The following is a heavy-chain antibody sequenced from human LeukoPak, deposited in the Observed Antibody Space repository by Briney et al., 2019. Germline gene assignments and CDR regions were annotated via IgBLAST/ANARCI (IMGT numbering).Heavy chain of an antibody. J-gene: IGHJ6*03. CDR3: AKNKSPAAGHYYMDV. D-gene: IGHD6-13*01. Sequence: SETLSLTCTVSGYSISSGYYWGWIRQPPRKGLEWIGSIYHSGSTYYNPSLKSRVTISVDTSKNQFSLKLSSVTAADTAVYYCAKNKSPAAGHYYMDVWGKGTTVTVSS. V-gene: IGHV4-38-2*02. CDR1: GYSISSGYY. CDR2: IYHSGST.